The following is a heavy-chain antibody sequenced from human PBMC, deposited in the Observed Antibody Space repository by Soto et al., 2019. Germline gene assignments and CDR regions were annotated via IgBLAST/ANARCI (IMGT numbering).Heavy chain of an antibody. V-gene: IGHV3-30-3*01. CDR3: ARAASGYYYGNCQH. CDR2: ISYDGSNK. CDR1: GFTFSRYD. D-gene: IGHD3-22*01. J-gene: IGHJ1*01. Sequence: QVQLVESGGGVVQPGRSLRLSCAASGFTFSRYDMHWVRQAPGKGLEWVAVISYDGSNKYYADSVKGRFTISRDNSKNTLYLQMNSLRAEDTAVYYCARAASGYYYGNCQHWGQGTLVTVSS.